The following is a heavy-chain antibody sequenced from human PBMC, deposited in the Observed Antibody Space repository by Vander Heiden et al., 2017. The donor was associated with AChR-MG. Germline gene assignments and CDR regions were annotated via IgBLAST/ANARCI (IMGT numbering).Heavy chain of an antibody. V-gene: IGHV3-15*01. CDR1: RLTSRTAW. D-gene: IGHD3-16*01. CDR3: AVESYYEIRD. J-gene: IGHJ4*02. Sequence: EVQLVESAVDLVEPWGSLRLSCAVSRLTSRTAWMSGVRQATGKGMEWSGRVRTKADGGTREDAAPVKGRFTVSREDSENMLYLKMNSLKTEDTGVYYCAVESYYEIRDWCQGTLVTVSS. CDR2: VRTKADGGTR.